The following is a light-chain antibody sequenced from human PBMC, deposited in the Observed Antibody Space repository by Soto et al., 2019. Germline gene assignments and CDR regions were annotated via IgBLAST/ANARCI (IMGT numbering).Light chain of an antibody. CDR1: QSVSSN. J-gene: IGKJ1*01. Sequence: EIVMTQSPATLSVSPWGRATLSCRASQSVSSNLAWYQQKPGQAPRLLIYGASTRATGIPARFSGSGSGTEFTLTISSLQSEDFAVYYCQQYNNWPPPWTFGQGTKV. CDR2: GAS. CDR3: QQYNNWPPPWT. V-gene: IGKV3-15*01.